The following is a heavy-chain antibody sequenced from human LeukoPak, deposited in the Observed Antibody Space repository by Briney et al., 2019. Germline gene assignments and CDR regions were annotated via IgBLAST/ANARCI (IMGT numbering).Heavy chain of an antibody. CDR3: ARVAYGSGYYYVDY. CDR1: GGSISSYY. J-gene: IGHJ4*02. V-gene: IGHV4-59*08. Sequence: SSETLSLTCTVSGGSISSYYWSWIRQPPGKGLEWIGYIYYSGSTNYNPSLKSRVTISVDTSKNQFSLKLSSVTAADTAVYYCARVAYGSGYYYVDYWGQGTLVTVSS. CDR2: IYYSGST. D-gene: IGHD3-22*01.